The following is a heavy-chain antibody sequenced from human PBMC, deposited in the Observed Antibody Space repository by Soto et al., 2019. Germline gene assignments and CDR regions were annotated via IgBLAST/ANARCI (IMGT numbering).Heavy chain of an antibody. CDR1: SGCISTYY. CDR2: ISYSGRT. J-gene: IGHJ4*02. D-gene: IGHD1-1*01. CDR3: AKTARHFDY. Sequence: AVCSGCISTYYWSWIRQPPGKGLEWIGYISYSGRTNYNPSLKSRVTISLATSRNQFSLKLSSVTAADTAVYYCAKTARHFDYWGRGTLVTVSS. V-gene: IGHV4-59*12.